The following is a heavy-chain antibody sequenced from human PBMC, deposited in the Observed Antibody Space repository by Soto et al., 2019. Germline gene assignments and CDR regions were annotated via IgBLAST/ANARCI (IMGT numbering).Heavy chain of an antibody. D-gene: IGHD3-22*01. CDR1: GFTLSDHY. CDR3: VRAKYFSDSSGYNRCFDY. J-gene: IGHJ4*02. CDR2: SRDKAQGYST. V-gene: IGHV3-72*01. Sequence: GGSLRLACAVSGFTLSDHYIDWVRHAPGKGLEWVGRSRDKAQGYSTAYAASVKGRFTTSSDESKNSVYLKMNSLKTEDTAVYYCVRAKYFSDSSGYNRCFDYWGQGTLVTVSS.